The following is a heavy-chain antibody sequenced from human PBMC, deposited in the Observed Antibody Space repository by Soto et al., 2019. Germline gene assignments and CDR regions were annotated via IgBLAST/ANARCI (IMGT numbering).Heavy chain of an antibody. Sequence: GASVKVSCKASGYTFTSYGFSWVRQAPGQGLEWMGWITTYNGNTNYAQKLQGRVTMTTDTSTSTAYMELRSLRSDDTAVYYCVVAAQPYYFDYCAQGTLVTVSS. J-gene: IGHJ4*02. D-gene: IGHD2-15*01. CDR2: ITTYNGNT. CDR3: VVAAQPYYFDY. CDR1: GYTFTSYG. V-gene: IGHV1-18*01.